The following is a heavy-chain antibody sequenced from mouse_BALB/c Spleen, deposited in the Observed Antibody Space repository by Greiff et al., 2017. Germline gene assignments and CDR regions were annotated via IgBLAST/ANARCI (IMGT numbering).Heavy chain of an antibody. V-gene: IGHV4-1*02. CDR3: ARHGSSYWYFDV. D-gene: IGHD1-1*01. Sequence: EVQRVESGGGLVQPGGSLKLSCAASGFDFSRYWMSWVRQAPGKGLEWIGEINPDSSTINYTPSLKDKFIISRDNAKNTLYLQMSKVRSEDTALYYCARHGSSYWYFDVWGAGTTVTVAS. J-gene: IGHJ1*01. CDR2: INPDSSTI. CDR1: GFDFSRYW.